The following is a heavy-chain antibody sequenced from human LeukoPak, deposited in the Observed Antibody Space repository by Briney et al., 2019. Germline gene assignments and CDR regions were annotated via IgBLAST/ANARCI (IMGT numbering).Heavy chain of an antibody. CDR1: GGSISSSSYY. Sequence: PSETLSLTCTVSGGSISSSSYYWGWIRQPPGKGLEWIGSIYYSGSTYYNPSLKSRVTISVDTFKNQFSLKLSSVTAADTAVYYCARIPEDIVVVVAATEGDYWGQGTLVTVSS. CDR3: ARIPEDIVVVVAATEGDY. D-gene: IGHD2-15*01. V-gene: IGHV4-39*07. J-gene: IGHJ4*02. CDR2: IYYSGST.